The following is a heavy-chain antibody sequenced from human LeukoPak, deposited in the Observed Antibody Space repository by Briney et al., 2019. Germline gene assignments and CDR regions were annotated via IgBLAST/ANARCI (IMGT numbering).Heavy chain of an antibody. CDR3: ATTFPYCGDGSCTL. CDR2: IKPDGGRQ. Sequence: GGSLRLSCAASGLTFRDYWMSWVRQAPGKGLEGVAHIKPDGGRQNYVDSVKGRFTISRDNAKNSLYLQMHSLRGEDTAIYYCATTFPYCGDGSCTLGGQGTLVTVSS. V-gene: IGHV3-7*01. CDR1: GLTFRDYW. J-gene: IGHJ4*02. D-gene: IGHD2-15*01.